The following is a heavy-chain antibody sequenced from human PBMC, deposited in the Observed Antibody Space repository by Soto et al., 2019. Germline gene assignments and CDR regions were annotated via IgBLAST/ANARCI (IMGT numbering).Heavy chain of an antibody. J-gene: IGHJ4*02. Sequence: SETLSLTCTVSGGSISSGDYYWSWIRQPPGKGLEWIGYIYYSGSTYYNPSLKSRVTISVDTSKNQFSLKLSSVTAADTAVYYCARALTYYYDSSGPKFDDWGQGTLVTVSS. CDR3: ARALTYYYDSSGPKFDD. V-gene: IGHV4-30-4*01. CDR2: IYYSGST. CDR1: GGSISSGDYY. D-gene: IGHD3-22*01.